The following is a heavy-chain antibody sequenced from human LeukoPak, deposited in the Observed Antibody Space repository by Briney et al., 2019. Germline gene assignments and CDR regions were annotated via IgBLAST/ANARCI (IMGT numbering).Heavy chain of an antibody. V-gene: IGHV3-11*01. CDR1: GFTFSDYY. J-gene: IGHJ5*02. D-gene: IGHD6-13*01. Sequence: GGSLTLSCAASGFTFSDYYMSWIRQAPGKGLEWVSYISSSGSTIYYADSVKGRFTISRDNAKNSLYLQMNSLRAEDTAVYYCARRIAAASPFDPWGQGTLVTVSS. CDR3: ARRIAAASPFDP. CDR2: ISSSGSTI.